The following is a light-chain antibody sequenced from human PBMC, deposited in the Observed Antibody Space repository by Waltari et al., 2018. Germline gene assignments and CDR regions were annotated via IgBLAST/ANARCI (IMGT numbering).Light chain of an antibody. J-gene: IGLJ3*02. CDR3: QSYDSSLLWV. Sequence: QSVLTQPPSVSGAPGQRVTISCTGSSSNIGAGYGVHWYQQLPGTAPKLLIYDNTNRPSGVPDRVSGSKSGTSASLAITGLQADDEADYYCQSYDSSLLWVFGGGTKLTVL. V-gene: IGLV1-40*01. CDR1: SSNIGAGYG. CDR2: DNT.